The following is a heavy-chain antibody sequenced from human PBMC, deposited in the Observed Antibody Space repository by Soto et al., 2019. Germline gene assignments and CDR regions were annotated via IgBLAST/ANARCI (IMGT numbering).Heavy chain of an antibody. V-gene: IGHV1-69*02. D-gene: IGHD5-12*01. CDR2: IIPILGIA. Sequence: ASVKVSCKASGGTFSSYTISWVRQAPGQGLEWMGRIIPILGIANYAQKFQGRVTITADKSTSTAYMELSSLRSEDTAVYYCARNLAYSGYDSPYYYYYYMDVWGKGTTVTVSS. J-gene: IGHJ6*03. CDR3: ARNLAYSGYDSPYYYYYYMDV. CDR1: GGTFSSYT.